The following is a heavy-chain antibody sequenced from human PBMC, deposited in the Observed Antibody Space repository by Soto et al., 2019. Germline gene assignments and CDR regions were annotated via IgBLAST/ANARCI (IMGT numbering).Heavy chain of an antibody. CDR2: INPGYPAGRST. CDR1: GYTLTTFF. CDR3: ARDTGGDHDAFDI. D-gene: IGHD2-8*02. Sequence: GASVKVSCKASGYTLTTFFMHWVRQAPGQGLEWMGVINPGYPAGRSTTYAQKFQGRVTMTRDTSTSTDHMELSSLTSEDTAVYFCARDTGGDHDAFDIWGQGTMVTVSS. V-gene: IGHV1-46*01. J-gene: IGHJ3*02.